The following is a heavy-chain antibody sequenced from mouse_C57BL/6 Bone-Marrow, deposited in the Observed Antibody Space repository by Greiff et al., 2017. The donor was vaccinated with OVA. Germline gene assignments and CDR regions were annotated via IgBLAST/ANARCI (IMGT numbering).Heavy chain of an antibody. V-gene: IGHV1-81*01. CDR3: ARPLLLRDWYFDV. CDR2: IYPRSGTT. D-gene: IGHD1-1*01. CDR1: GYTFTSYG. Sequence: QVHVKQSGAELARPGASVKLSCKASGYTFTSYGISWVKQRTGQGLEWIGEIYPRSGTTYYNAKFKGKATLTADKSSSTAYMELRSLTSEDSAVYFCARPLLLRDWYFDVWGTGTTVTVSS. J-gene: IGHJ1*03.